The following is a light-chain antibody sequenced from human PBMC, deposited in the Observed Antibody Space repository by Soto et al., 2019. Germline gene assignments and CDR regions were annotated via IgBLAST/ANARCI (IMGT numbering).Light chain of an antibody. CDR1: QSVNSN. Sequence: EIVMTQSPATLSVSPGEGATLSCRASQSVNSNLAWYQQKPGQAPRLLIYDASNRATGIPARFSGSGSGTDFTLTISSLEPEDFAVYYCQQRSNWLTFGGGTKVEIK. CDR2: DAS. J-gene: IGKJ4*01. CDR3: QQRSNWLT. V-gene: IGKV3-11*01.